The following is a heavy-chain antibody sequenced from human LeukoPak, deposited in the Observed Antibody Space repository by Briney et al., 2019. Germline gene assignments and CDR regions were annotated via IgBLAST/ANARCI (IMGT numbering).Heavy chain of an antibody. CDR2: IIPILNKA. CDR3: ARDAAVMTVDY. Sequence: GASVTVSCKASGGTFSSYAISWVRQAPGQGLEWMGRIIPILNKANYAQKFQGRVTFTANKSTITAYMELSSLRSEDTAVYYCARDAAVMTVDYWGQGTLVAVSS. J-gene: IGHJ4*02. CDR1: GGTFSSYA. D-gene: IGHD2-21*01. V-gene: IGHV1-69*04.